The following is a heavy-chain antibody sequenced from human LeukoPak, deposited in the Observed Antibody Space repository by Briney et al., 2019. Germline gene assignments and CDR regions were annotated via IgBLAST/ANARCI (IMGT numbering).Heavy chain of an antibody. CDR3: ARSSLTGWFDP. V-gene: IGHV4-30-4*01. CDR2: IYYSGST. J-gene: IGHJ5*02. CDR1: GGSISSGDYY. Sequence: PSETLSLTCTVSGGSISSGDYYWRWIRQPPGKGLEWIGYIYYSGSTYYHPSLKSRVTISVDTSKNQFSLKLSSVTAADTAVYYCARSSLTGWFDPWGQGTLVTVSS. D-gene: IGHD2-8*02.